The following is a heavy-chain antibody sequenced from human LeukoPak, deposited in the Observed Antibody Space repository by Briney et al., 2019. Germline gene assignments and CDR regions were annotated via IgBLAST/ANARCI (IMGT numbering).Heavy chain of an antibody. CDR2: IYYSGST. V-gene: IGHV4-59*01. J-gene: IGHJ3*02. CDR1: GGSISSYY. CDR3: ARNTVRGYSGYVAFDI. Sequence: SETLSLTCTVSGGSISSYYWSWIRQPPGKGLEWIGYIYYSGSTNYNPSLKSRVTISADTSKNQFSLKLSSVTAADTAVYYCARNTVRGYSGYVAFDIWGQGTMVTVSS. D-gene: IGHD5-12*01.